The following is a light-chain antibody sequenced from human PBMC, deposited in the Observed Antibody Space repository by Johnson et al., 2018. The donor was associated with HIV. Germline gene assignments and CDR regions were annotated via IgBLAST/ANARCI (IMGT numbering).Light chain of an antibody. CDR2: ENN. CDR1: SSNIGNNY. V-gene: IGLV1-51*02. J-gene: IGLJ1*01. CDR3: GTWDSSLTSYV. Sequence: QSILTQPPSVSAAPGQKVTISCSGSSSNIGNNYVSWYQQLPGTAPKLLIYENNKRPSGIPDRFSGSKSGPSATLGITGLQTGDEADYYCGTWDSSLTSYVFGAGTNVTVL.